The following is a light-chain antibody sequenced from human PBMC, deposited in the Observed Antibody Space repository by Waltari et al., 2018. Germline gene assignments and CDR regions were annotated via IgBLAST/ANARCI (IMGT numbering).Light chain of an antibody. CDR2: GAS. J-gene: IGKJ1*01. Sequence: IVLTQSPGTLSLSPGERATLSGRASQSVSRTLAWYQQKPGQAPRLLIYGASTRAAGIPDRFSGSGSGTDFSLTISRLEPEDFAVYYCQHYVRLPVTFGQGTKVEIK. V-gene: IGKV3-20*01. CDR3: QHYVRLPVT. CDR1: QSVSRT.